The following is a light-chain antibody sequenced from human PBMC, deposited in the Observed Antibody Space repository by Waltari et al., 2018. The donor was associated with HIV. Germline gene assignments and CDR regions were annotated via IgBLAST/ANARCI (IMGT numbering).Light chain of an antibody. CDR2: DAS. V-gene: IGKV3-20*01. CDR1: QSVSRSY. Sequence: EIVLTQSPGTLSLSPGEGVTLSCRASQSVSRSYLAWYQQKPGQAPRLLIYDASSRATGIPDRFSGSGSGTDFTLTISRLEPEDFAVYYCHQYDSSSWTFGQGTKVEIK. J-gene: IGKJ1*01. CDR3: HQYDSSSWT.